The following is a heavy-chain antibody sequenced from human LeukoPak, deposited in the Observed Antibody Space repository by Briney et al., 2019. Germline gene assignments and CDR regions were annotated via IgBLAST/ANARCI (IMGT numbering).Heavy chain of an antibody. CDR2: ISGSGGST. V-gene: IGHV3-23*01. Sequence: GGSLRLSCAASGFTFSSYSMNWVRQAPGKGLEWVSAISGSGGSTYYADSVKGRFTISRDNSKNTLYLQMNSLRAEDTAVYYCAKDGAPDIVVVPAAPYHYYGMDVWGQGTTVTVSS. CDR1: GFTFSSYS. D-gene: IGHD2-2*01. J-gene: IGHJ6*02. CDR3: AKDGAPDIVVVPAAPYHYYGMDV.